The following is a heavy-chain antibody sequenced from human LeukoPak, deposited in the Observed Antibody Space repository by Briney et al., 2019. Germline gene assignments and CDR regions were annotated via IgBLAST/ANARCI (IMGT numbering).Heavy chain of an antibody. CDR3: AKDKALWDYVWGSYRYNVFDY. Sequence: GGSLRLSCAASGFTFSSYAMSWVRQAPGKGLEWVSAISGSGGSTYYAGSVKGRFTISRDNSKNTLYLQMNSLRAEDTAVYYCAKDKALWDYVWGSYRYNVFDYWGQGTLVTVSS. V-gene: IGHV3-23*01. CDR2: ISGSGGST. J-gene: IGHJ4*02. D-gene: IGHD3-16*02. CDR1: GFTFSSYA.